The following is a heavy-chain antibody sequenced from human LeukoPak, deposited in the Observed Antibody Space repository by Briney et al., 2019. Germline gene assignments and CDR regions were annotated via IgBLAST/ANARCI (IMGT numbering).Heavy chain of an antibody. V-gene: IGHV3-21*01. CDR1: GFTFSSYS. D-gene: IGHD3-3*01. Sequence: PGGSLRLSCAASGFTFSSYSMNWVRQAPGKGLEWVSSISSSSSYIYYADSVKGRFTISRDNAKNSLYLQMNSLRAEDTAVYYCARDLEYYDCWSDHYGMDVWGQGTTVTVSS. CDR3: ARDLEYYDCWSDHYGMDV. J-gene: IGHJ6*02. CDR2: ISSSSSYI.